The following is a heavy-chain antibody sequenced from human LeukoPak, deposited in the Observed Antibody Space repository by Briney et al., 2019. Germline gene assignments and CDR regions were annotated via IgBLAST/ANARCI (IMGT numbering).Heavy chain of an antibody. D-gene: IGHD2-15*01. V-gene: IGHV3-23*01. CDR2: FSGTVDTT. CDR3: EKPSAGPCGGARCYNFDS. CDR1: GFTFTTYA. Sequence: QTGGSLRLSCAASGFTFTTYAMSWVRQTPGKGLEWVSTFSGTVDTTYHADSVKGRFTISRDNSKNTVYLQMNSLRAEDAAVYYCEKPSAGPCGGARCYNFDSWAQGTPVTVAS. J-gene: IGHJ4*02.